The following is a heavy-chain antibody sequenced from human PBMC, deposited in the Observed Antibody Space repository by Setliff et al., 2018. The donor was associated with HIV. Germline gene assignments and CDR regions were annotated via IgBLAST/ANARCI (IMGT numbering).Heavy chain of an antibody. D-gene: IGHD2-8*01. CDR3: AKDIISRRVSVSGPFDS. CDR2: ISASGGAT. V-gene: IGHV3-23*01. Sequence: GGSLRLSCEASGFTFSNFAMTWVRQAPGKGLEWVSVISASGGATHYAEAVKGRFTISRDNSKNTLDLHMTSLRADDTAVYYCAKDIISRRVSVSGPFDSWGKGSLVTVSS. CDR1: GFTFSNFA. J-gene: IGHJ4*02.